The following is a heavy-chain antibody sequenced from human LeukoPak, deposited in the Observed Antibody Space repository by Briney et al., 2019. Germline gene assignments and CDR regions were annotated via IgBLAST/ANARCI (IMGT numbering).Heavy chain of an antibody. CDR3: TRGDFDF. Sequence: GGSLRLSCAASGFTFSSYSMNWVRQAPGKGLEWVAIIKPDGSGKYYVDSVKGRFTISRDDAKNSLYLQMNSLRAEDTAIYYCTRGDFDFWGQGTLVTVSS. CDR2: IKPDGSGK. J-gene: IGHJ4*02. CDR1: GFTFSSYS. V-gene: IGHV3-7*04.